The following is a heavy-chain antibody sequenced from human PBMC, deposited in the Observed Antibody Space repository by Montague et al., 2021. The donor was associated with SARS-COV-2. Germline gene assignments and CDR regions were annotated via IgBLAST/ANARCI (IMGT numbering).Heavy chain of an antibody. Sequence: SETLSLTCTVSGGSINDHYRSWIRQSPGKGLEWIGYISSNGKTNYNPSLKSRVTLLADASRNEFSLKLDSVTAADTAVYFCARRGYYDSAGYHWHLDLWGRGMLVTVSS. CDR3: ARRGYYDSAGYHWHLDL. V-gene: IGHV4-4*09. CDR1: GGSINDHY. CDR2: ISSNGKT. J-gene: IGHJ2*01. D-gene: IGHD3-22*01.